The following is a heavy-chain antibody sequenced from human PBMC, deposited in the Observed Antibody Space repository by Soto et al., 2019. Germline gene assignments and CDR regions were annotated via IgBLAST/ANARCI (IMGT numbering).Heavy chain of an antibody. CDR3: ARDYGDYSFFFDY. CDR1: GGSITTYQ. V-gene: IGHV4-59*01. CDR2: YSGFT. J-gene: IGHJ4*02. D-gene: IGHD4-17*01. Sequence: PSETLSLTCTVSGGSITTYQLSWIRQPPGRGLEWIGGYSGFTNYNPSLESRATISVDHSKNQFFLTLRSVTAADTAVYYCARDYGDYSFFFDYWGQGALVTV.